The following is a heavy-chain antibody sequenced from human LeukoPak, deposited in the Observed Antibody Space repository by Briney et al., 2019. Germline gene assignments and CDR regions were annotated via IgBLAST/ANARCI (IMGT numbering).Heavy chain of an antibody. Sequence: GGSLRPSCAASGFTFSSYAMSWVRQAPGKGLEWVSAISGSGGSTYYADSVKGRFTISRDNSKNTLYLQMNSLRAEDTAVYYCAKDTSIHYYGSGSYLTPFDYWGQGTLVTVSS. V-gene: IGHV3-23*01. CDR2: ISGSGGST. CDR1: GFTFSSYA. CDR3: AKDTSIHYYGSGSYLTPFDY. D-gene: IGHD3-10*01. J-gene: IGHJ4*02.